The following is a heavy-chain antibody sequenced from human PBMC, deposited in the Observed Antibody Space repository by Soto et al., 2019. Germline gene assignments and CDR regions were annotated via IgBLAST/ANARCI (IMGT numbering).Heavy chain of an antibody. CDR2: MNPNSGNT. D-gene: IGHD1-7*01. CDR1: GYTFSSYD. Sequence: ASVKISCKASGYTFSSYDINWVRQATGQGLGWMGWMNPNSGNTDYAQKFQGRVTITRNTSTSTAYMELSSLRSEGTAVYYCASVTPVNWNCRSIDYWAQGPLVTV. CDR3: ASVTPVNWNCRSIDY. J-gene: IGHJ4*02. V-gene: IGHV1-8*01.